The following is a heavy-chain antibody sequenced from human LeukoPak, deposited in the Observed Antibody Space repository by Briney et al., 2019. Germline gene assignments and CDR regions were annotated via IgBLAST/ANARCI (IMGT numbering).Heavy chain of an antibody. Sequence: SVKVSCKASGGTFSSYTISWVRQAPGQGLEWMGRIIPILGIANYAQKFQGRVTITADESTSTAYMELSSLRSEDTAVYYCARATQSLNWFDPWGQGTLVTVSS. CDR1: GGTFSSYT. CDR2: IIPILGIA. J-gene: IGHJ5*02. V-gene: IGHV1-69*02. CDR3: ARATQSLNWFDP.